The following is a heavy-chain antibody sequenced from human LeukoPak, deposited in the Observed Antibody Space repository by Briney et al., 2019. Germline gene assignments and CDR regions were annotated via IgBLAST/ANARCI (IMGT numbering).Heavy chain of an antibody. D-gene: IGHD3-3*01. CDR3: ARGHGDSWSGYNSPLDY. CDR2: ITHTGTT. J-gene: IGHJ4*02. CDR1: GGLFSGYY. V-gene: IGHV4-34*01. Sequence: KPSETLSLTCVAYGGLFSGYYWSWVRQTPGKGLEWIGEITHTGTTNYNPSLKSRVTMSVDRAKNQLSLQLSSATAADTAVYYCARGHGDSWSGYNSPLDYWGQGTLVTVSS.